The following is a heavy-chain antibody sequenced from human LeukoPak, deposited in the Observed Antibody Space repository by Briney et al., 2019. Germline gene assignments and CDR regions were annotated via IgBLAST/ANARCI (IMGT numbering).Heavy chain of an antibody. Sequence: ASVKVSCKASGYTFTDFYMHWVRQAPGHGLEWMGWINPNSGGTNYAQKFQGRVTMTRDTSISTAYMELSRLRSDDTAGNYCARAHLIAAAGYNWFDPWGQGTLVTVSS. D-gene: IGHD6-13*01. CDR2: INPNSGGT. V-gene: IGHV1-2*02. J-gene: IGHJ5*02. CDR3: ARAHLIAAAGYNWFDP. CDR1: GYTFTDFY.